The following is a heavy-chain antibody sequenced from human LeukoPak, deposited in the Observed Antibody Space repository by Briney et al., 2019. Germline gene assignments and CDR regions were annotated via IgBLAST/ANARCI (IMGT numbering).Heavy chain of an antibody. D-gene: IGHD2-2*01. V-gene: IGHV1-3*03. CDR3: ARGGWGYCSSTSCYGRAFDI. CDR1: GYTFTSYA. J-gene: IGHJ3*02. CDR2: INAGNGNT. Sequence: ASVKVSCKASGYTFTSYAMHWVRQAPGQRLEWMGWINAGNGNTKYSQEFQGRVTITRDTSASTAYMELSSLRSEDMAVYYCARGGWGYCSSTSCYGRAFDIWGQGTMVTVSS.